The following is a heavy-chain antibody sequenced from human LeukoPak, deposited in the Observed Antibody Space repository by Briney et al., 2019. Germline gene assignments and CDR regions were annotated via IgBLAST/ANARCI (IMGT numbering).Heavy chain of an antibody. V-gene: IGHV3-23*01. D-gene: IGHD5-12*01. CDR3: ARGYSHNSGGWLDP. Sequence: PGGSLRLSCAVSGFTFSHYAMSWVRQAPVRGLEWVGSLTNSGDATYYADSVKGRLTLSRDNSNSTLYLHISGLRDEDTAVYYCARGYSHNSGGWLDPWGQGTLVTVSS. CDR2: LTNSGDAT. CDR1: GFTFSHYA. J-gene: IGHJ5*02.